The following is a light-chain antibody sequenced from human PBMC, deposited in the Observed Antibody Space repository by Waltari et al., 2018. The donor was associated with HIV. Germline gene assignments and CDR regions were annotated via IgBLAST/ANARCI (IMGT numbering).Light chain of an antibody. CDR1: QSIIIN. CDR3: QQYNNWPLT. J-gene: IGKJ4*01. V-gene: IGKV3-15*01. CDR2: GTS. Sequence: EIVMTQSPATLSGSPGEGVTLSCRASQSIIINLAWCQQKPGQAPRLLMFGTSNRATGVPARFSGSGSGTEFSLTISSLQSEDFAVYYCQQYNNWPLTFGGGTKVEIK.